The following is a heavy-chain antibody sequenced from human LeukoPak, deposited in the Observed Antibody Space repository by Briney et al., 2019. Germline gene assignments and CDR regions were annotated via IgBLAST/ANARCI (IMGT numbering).Heavy chain of an antibody. V-gene: IGHV3-48*01. CDR1: GFTFSSYS. CDR3: ARDRYSGGSRYFDY. Sequence: GGSLRLSCAASGFTFSSYSMNWVRQAPGKGLEWVSYISSSSSTIYYADSVKGRFTISRDNAKNSLYLRMNSLRAEDTAVYYCARDRYSGGSRYFDYWGQGTLVTVSS. D-gene: IGHD2-15*01. CDR2: ISSSSSTI. J-gene: IGHJ4*02.